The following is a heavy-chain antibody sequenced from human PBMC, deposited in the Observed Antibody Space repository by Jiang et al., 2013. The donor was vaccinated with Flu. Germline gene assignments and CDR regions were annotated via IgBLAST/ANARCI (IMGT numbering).Heavy chain of an antibody. CDR3: ARQEIPTSYYGLDV. Sequence: QGLEWMGRIHPTSGATNYAQKFQGRVTMTRDMSINTDYMELSGLRSDDTAVYYCARQEIPTSYYGLDVWGQGTTVIVSS. D-gene: IGHD2/OR15-2a*01. V-gene: IGHV1-2*06. CDR2: IHPTSGAT. J-gene: IGHJ6*02.